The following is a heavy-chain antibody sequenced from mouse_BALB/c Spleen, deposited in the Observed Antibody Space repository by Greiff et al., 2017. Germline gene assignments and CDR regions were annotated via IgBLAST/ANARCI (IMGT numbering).Heavy chain of an antibody. Sequence: EVKLMESGPELVKPGASVKISCKASGYSFTGYYMHWVKQSHVKSLEWIGRINPYNGATSYNQNFKDKASLTVDKSSSTAYMELHSLTSEDSAVYYCARLGQLGLRGAMDYWGQGTSVTVSS. D-gene: IGHD3-2*01. CDR2: INPYNGAT. CDR1: GYSFTGYY. V-gene: IGHV1-31*01. CDR3: ARLGQLGLRGAMDY. J-gene: IGHJ4*01.